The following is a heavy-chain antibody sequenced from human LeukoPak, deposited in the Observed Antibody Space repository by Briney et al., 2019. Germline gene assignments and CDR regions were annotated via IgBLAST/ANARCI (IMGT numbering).Heavy chain of an antibody. J-gene: IGHJ6*02. Sequence: GGSLRLSCAASGFTFSDHYTDWVRQAPGKGLEWVGRTRNKANSYTTEYAASVKGRFTISRDDSKNSLYLQMNSLKTEDTAVYYCARWGNDYNYYYGMDVWGQGTTVTVSS. CDR2: TRNKANSYTT. CDR1: GFTFSDHY. D-gene: IGHD1-26*01. V-gene: IGHV3-72*01. CDR3: ARWGNDYNYYYGMDV.